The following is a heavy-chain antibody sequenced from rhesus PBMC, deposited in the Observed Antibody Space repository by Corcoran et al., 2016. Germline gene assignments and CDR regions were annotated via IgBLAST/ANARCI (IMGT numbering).Heavy chain of an antibody. D-gene: IGHD2-27*01. J-gene: IGHJ4*01. Sequence: QLQLQESGPGLVTPSENLSLSCAVSGGSLSSYRWSWIRPPPGKGLEWIGEIKGNYGTSTTNPALMTTVTISNWSSKNAFSRTLISVTVAASCVYFCATLGVFTAMVGGFDYWGQGVLVTVSS. CDR3: ATLGVFTAMVGGFDY. CDR1: GGSLSSYR. CDR2: IKGNYGTS. V-gene: IGHV4-80*01.